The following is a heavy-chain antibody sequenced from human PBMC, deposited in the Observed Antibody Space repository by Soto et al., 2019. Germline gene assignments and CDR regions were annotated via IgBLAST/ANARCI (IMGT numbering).Heavy chain of an antibody. CDR2: ISYDGSNT. CDR3: AKEGGLSGSYYISSSYYFDY. D-gene: IGHD1-26*01. Sequence: GGSLRLSCAASGFTFSTYGMHWVRQAPGKGLEWVAIISYDGSNTYYADSVKGRFTISRDNSKNTLYLQMNSLRAEDTSVYYCAKEGGLSGSYYISSSYYFDYWGQGTLVTVSS. V-gene: IGHV3-30*18. CDR1: GFTFSTYG. J-gene: IGHJ4*02.